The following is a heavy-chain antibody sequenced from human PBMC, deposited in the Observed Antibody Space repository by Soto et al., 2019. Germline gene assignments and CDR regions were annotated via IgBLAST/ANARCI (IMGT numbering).Heavy chain of an antibody. D-gene: IGHD3-22*01. Sequence: SGPTLVNPTQTLTLTCTFSGFSLSTRGVGVGWVRQPPGEALEWLALIYWDDDKRYRPSLKSRLTITKDTSKNQVVLTLTNLDPVDTAVYYCAKSPGMYYYDSSGYYHYDYWGQGTLVTVSS. CDR3: AKSPGMYYYDSSGYYHYDY. CDR1: GFSLSTRGVG. J-gene: IGHJ4*02. CDR2: IYWDDDK. V-gene: IGHV2-5*02.